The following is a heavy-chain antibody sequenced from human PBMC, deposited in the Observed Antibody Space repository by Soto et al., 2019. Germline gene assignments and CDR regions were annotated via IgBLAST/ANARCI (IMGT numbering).Heavy chain of an antibody. CDR3: AKDLILGYCSGGSCYARPGGESYYFDY. CDR2: ISGSGGST. CDR1: GFTFSSYA. D-gene: IGHD2-15*01. V-gene: IGHV3-23*01. J-gene: IGHJ4*02. Sequence: GGSLRLSCAASGFTFSSYAMSWVRQAPGKGLEWVSAISGSGGSTYYADSVKGRFTISRDNSKNTRYLQMNRLRAEDTAVYYCAKDLILGYCSGGSCYARPGGESYYFDYWGQGTLVTVSS.